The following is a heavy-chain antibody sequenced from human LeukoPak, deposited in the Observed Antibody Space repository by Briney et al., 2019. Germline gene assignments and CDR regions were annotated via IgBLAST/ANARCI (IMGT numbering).Heavy chain of an antibody. V-gene: IGHV3-30*18. CDR2: ISYDGSNK. J-gene: IGHJ4*02. CDR3: VKLYSSSSRGGYY. D-gene: IGHD6-13*01. Sequence: GGSLRLSCAASGFTFSSYGMHWVRQAPGRGLEWVAVISYDGSNKYYADSVKGRFTISRDNSKNTLYLQMNSLRAEDTAVYYCVKLYSSSSRGGYYWGQGTLVTVSS. CDR1: GFTFSSYG.